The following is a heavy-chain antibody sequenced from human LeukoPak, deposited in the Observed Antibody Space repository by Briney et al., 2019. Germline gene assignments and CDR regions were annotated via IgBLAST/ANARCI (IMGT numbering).Heavy chain of an antibody. CDR2: ISYDGSNK. J-gene: IGHJ4*02. CDR3: AREDYYDSSGYLDFDY. CDR1: GFTFSSYA. Sequence: GGSLRLSCAASGFTFSSYAMHWVRQAPGKGLEWVAVISYDGSNKYYADSVKGRFTISRDNSKNTLYLQMNSLRAEDTAVYYCAREDYYDSSGYLDFDYWGQGTLVTVSS. V-gene: IGHV3-30-3*01. D-gene: IGHD3-22*01.